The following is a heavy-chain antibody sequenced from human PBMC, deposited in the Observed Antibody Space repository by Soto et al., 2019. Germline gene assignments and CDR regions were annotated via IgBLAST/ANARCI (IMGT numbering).Heavy chain of an antibody. V-gene: IGHV1-69*02. Sequence: SVKVSCKASGGTFSTYTIIWVRQAPGQGLEWMGRILPMLDITNSAQRFQGRVTITADKSTSTAYLELSSLRSEDTAVYYCARGKSLENWGQGTLVTVSS. D-gene: IGHD1-1*01. CDR1: GGTFSTYT. J-gene: IGHJ4*02. CDR2: ILPMLDIT. CDR3: ARGKSLEN.